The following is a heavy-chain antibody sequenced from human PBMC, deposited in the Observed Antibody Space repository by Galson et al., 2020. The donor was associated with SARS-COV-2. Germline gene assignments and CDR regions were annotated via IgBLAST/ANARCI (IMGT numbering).Heavy chain of an antibody. V-gene: IGHV4-59*01. CDR1: GGSLTSYY. J-gene: IGHJ5*02. CDR3: ARTRSLIASKPFDP. D-gene: IGHD2-2*01. Sequence: SETQSLTCTVSGGSLTSYYWNWIRQSPGKGLEWIGSVFHNGITNYSASLKSRVTMSVDKSKNEVSLKVTSVTPEDTAVYYCARTRSLIASKPFDPWGQGIMVTVSS. CDR2: VFHNGIT.